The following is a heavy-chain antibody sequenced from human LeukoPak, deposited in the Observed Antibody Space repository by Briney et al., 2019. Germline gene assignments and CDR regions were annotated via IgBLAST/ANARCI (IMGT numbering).Heavy chain of an antibody. CDR2: ISVSGGVT. D-gene: IGHD3-3*01. J-gene: IGHJ4*02. Sequence: PGRSLRLSCAASGITFTDHGLSWVRQAPGKGLEWVSGISVSGGVTLYADSVKGRFVISRDNSRSRVYLEMNRLRAEDTAVYYCAKGFDFWRGLYYFDHWGQGTLVTVSS. CDR1: GITFTDHG. V-gene: IGHV3-23*01. CDR3: AKGFDFWRGLYYFDH.